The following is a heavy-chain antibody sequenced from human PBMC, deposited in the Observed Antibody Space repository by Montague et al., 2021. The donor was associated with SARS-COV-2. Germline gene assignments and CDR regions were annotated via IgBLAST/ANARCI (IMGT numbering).Heavy chain of an antibody. CDR3: ARLLRSCTNGVCRTYYYYALDV. CDR1: GGSISDLY. Sequence: SETLSLTCTVSGGSISDLYWSWIRQPPGKGLEWIGYIYYSGSTKYNLSXXSRVAVSVDRSKNQVSLKLTSVTAADTAVYYCARLLRSCTNGVCRTYYYYALDVWGQGTTVTVSS. D-gene: IGHD2-8*01. V-gene: IGHV4-59*11. J-gene: IGHJ6*02. CDR2: IYYSGST.